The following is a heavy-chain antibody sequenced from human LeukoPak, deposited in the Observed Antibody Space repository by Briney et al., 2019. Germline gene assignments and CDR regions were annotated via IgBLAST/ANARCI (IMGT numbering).Heavy chain of an antibody. V-gene: IGHV4-39*01. CDR1: GGSISSANYY. CDR2: IYYSGST. D-gene: IGHD4-23*01. Sequence: PSQTLSLTCTVSGGSISSANYYWSWIRQPPGKGLEWIGSIYYSGSTYYNPSLKSRVTISVDTSKNQFSLKLSSVTAADTAVYYCARPRHDYGGNSGGAPDDAFDIWGQGTMVTVSS. J-gene: IGHJ3*02. CDR3: ARPRHDYGGNSGGAPDDAFDI.